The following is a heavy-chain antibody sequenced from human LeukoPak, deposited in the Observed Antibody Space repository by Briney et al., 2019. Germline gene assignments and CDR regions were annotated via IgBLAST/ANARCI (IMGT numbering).Heavy chain of an antibody. CDR2: IYYSGST. J-gene: IGHJ6*03. V-gene: IGHV4-39*07. D-gene: IGHD3-3*01. CDR1: GGSISSSSYY. CDR3: ARGRVWSGFISYYYYMDV. Sequence: SETLSLTCTVSGGSISSSSYYWGWIRQPPGKGLEWIGSIYYSGSTYYNPSLKSRVTISVDTSKNQFSLKLSSVTAADTAVYYCARGRVWSGFISYYYYMDVWGKGTTVTVSS.